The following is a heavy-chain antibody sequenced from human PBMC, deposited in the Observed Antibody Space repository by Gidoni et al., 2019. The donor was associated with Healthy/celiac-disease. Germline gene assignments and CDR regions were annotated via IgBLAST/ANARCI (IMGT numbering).Heavy chain of an antibody. J-gene: IGHJ3*02. Sequence: EVQLVESGGGLVQPGGSLRLSCAASGFTFSSYAMSWVRQAPGKGLEWVSIISGGGGSTNYADSVKGRFTISRDNSKNTLFLQMNSLRAGKTAVYYCAKDYYYDRSGFSTHAFDIWGQGTMVTVSS. V-gene: IGHV3-23*04. D-gene: IGHD3-22*01. CDR3: AKDYYYDRSGFSTHAFDI. CDR2: ISGGGGST. CDR1: GFTFSSYA.